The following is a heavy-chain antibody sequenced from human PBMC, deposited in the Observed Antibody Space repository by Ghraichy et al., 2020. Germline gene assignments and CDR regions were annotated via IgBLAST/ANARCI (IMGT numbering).Heavy chain of an antibody. CDR1: GFSLSTSGVG. J-gene: IGHJ4*02. CDR2: IYWDDDK. V-gene: IGHV2-5*02. CDR3: AHRIHEQYYYGSTNYYNFDY. Sequence: SGPTLVKPTQTLTLTCTFSGFSLSTSGVGVGWIRQPPGKALEWLALIYWDDDKRYSPSLKSRLTISKDTSKNQVVLTMTNMDPVDTATYYCAHRIHEQYYYGSTNYYNFDYWGQGTLVTVSS. D-gene: IGHD3-10*01.